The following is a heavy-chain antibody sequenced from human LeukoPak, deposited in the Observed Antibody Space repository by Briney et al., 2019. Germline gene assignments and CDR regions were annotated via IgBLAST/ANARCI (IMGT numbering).Heavy chain of an antibody. V-gene: IGHV3-33*01. CDR1: GFTFSSYG. J-gene: IGHJ4*02. D-gene: IGHD6-13*01. CDR2: IWNDGSNK. Sequence: GGSLRLSCTASGFTFSSYGMHWVRQAPGKGPEWVAVIWNDGSNKYYADSVKRRFTISRDNSKNTLYLQMNSLRAEDTAVYYCARDRSLYTSSWYYFDYWGQGTLVTVSS. CDR3: ARDRSLYTSSWYYFDY.